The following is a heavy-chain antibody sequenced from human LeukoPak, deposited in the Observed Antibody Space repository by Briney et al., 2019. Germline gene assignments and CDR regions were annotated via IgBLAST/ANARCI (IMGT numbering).Heavy chain of an antibody. CDR3: ARVNRTSIAAAGTVYYYYYMDV. V-gene: IGHV3-20*04. J-gene: IGHJ6*03. CDR1: GFTFDDYG. Sequence: GGSLRLPCAASGFTFDDYGMSWVRQAPGKGLEWVSGINWNGGRTGYADSVKGRFTISRDNAKNSLYLQMNSLRAEDTALYYCARVNRTSIAAAGTVYYYYYMDVWGKGTTVTVSS. CDR2: INWNGGRT. D-gene: IGHD6-13*01.